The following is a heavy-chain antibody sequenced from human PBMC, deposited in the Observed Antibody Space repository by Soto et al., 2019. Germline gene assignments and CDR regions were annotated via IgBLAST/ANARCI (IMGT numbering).Heavy chain of an antibody. CDR3: ARVFGFCSGGSCYFDY. V-gene: IGHV1-46*01. CDR2: IDPSGGST. Sequence: GAAVKVSCKAFGGPFSSHTFSWLREAPGQGLGRMGIIDPSGGSTRYVQKFQGRVTMTRDTSTNTVYMELSSLRSEDTAIYYCARVFGFCSGGSCYFDYWGQGTLVTVSS. J-gene: IGHJ4*02. CDR1: GGPFSSHT. D-gene: IGHD2-15*01.